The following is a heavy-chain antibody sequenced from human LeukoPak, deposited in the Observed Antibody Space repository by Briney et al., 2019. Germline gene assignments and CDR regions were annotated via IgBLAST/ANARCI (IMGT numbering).Heavy chain of an antibody. V-gene: IGHV1-18*01. CDR3: ASTPYCSSTSCPQPNYYYYYGMDV. D-gene: IGHD2-2*01. J-gene: IGHJ6*02. CDR1: GYTFISTG. Sequence: ASVKVSCKASGYTFISTGICWVRQAPGQGLEWMGWVSAYNGNTNYAQKFRGRVTMTRDTSTNTAYMELRSLRSEDTAVYYCASTPYCSSTSCPQPNYYYYYGMDVWGQGTTVTVSS. CDR2: VSAYNGNT.